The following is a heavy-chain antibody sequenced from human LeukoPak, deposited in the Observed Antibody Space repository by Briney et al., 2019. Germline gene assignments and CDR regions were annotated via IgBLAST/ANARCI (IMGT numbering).Heavy chain of an antibody. D-gene: IGHD6-25*01. CDR2: IYHSGST. J-gene: IGHJ3*02. CDR1: GVSISSYF. V-gene: IGHV4-59*08. CDR3: AGRLELQRLRDRPFDI. Sequence: SETLSLTCAVSGVSISSYFWSWIRQPPGQGLEWIGYIYHSGSTHYNPSLKSRVTISVDTSKNQFSLRLSSVTPADTAVYFCAGRLELQRLRDRPFDIWGQGTMVTVSS.